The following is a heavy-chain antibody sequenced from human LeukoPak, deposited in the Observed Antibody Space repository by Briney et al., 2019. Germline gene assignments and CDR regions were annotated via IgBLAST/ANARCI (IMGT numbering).Heavy chain of an antibody. D-gene: IGHD2-8*02. V-gene: IGHV1-69*05. CDR3: AKVSCTGGTCSSFDY. CDR1: GGTFSSYA. J-gene: IGHJ4*02. CDR2: IIPIFGTA. Sequence: VASVKVSCKASGGTFSSYAISWVRQAPGQGLEWMGRIIPIFGTANYAQKFQGRVTITTDESTSTAYMELSSLRSEDTAVYYCAKVSCTGGTCSSFDYWGQGTLATVSS.